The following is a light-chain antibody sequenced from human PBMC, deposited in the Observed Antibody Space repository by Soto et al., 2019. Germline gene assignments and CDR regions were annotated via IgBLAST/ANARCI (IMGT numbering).Light chain of an antibody. J-gene: IGKJ1*01. CDR1: QSVSNN. Sequence: EIVMTQSPATLSVSPGERATLSCRASQSVSNNLAWYQQKPGQAPRLLIHGASTRATGIPARFSGSGSGTEFTLTISSLQYEDFELYYCQQCDNWHRTLRQGTKV. V-gene: IGKV3-15*01. CDR2: GAS. CDR3: QQCDNWHRT.